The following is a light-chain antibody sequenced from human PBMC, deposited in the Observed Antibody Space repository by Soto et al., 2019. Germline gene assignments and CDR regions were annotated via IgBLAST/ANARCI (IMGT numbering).Light chain of an antibody. CDR2: DAS. CDR3: QQRSNGPPIT. Sequence: DIVLTQSPATLSLSPGDRASLSCRASQSVSSYLAWYQQKPGQAPRLLIYDASNRATGIPARFSGSGSGTDFTLTISSLEPEDFAVYYCQQRSNGPPITFGQGTRLEIK. V-gene: IGKV3-11*01. CDR1: QSVSSY. J-gene: IGKJ5*01.